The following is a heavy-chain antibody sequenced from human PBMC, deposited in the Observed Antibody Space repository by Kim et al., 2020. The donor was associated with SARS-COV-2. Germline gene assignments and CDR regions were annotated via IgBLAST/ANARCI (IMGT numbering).Heavy chain of an antibody. CDR2: IYYSGTT. D-gene: IGHD2-15*01. CDR1: GGSIRSHY. V-gene: IGHV4-59*11. Sequence: SETLSLTCTVSGGSIRSHYWSWIRQPPGKGLEWIGYIYYSGTTNYNPSLKSRVTISVDMSKNQFSLKLSSVTAADTAVYYCARGGGWFDPWGQGTLVTVSS. CDR3: ARGGGWFDP. J-gene: IGHJ5*02.